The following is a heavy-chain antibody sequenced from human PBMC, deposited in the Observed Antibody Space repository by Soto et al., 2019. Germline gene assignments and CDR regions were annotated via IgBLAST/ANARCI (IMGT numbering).Heavy chain of an antibody. CDR1: GFTFNNYA. Sequence: GGSLRLSCAASGFTFNNYAMSWVRQAPGKGLEWVSLLSGSDDSTYYADSVKGRFTMSSDSSKTTLYLHMNSLRAEDTAVYYCLKIEVAGGGNRVYYYYGMDVWGQGTTVTVSS. V-gene: IGHV3-23*01. CDR2: LSGSDDST. J-gene: IGHJ6*02. D-gene: IGHD6-19*01. CDR3: LKIEVAGGGNRVYYYYGMDV.